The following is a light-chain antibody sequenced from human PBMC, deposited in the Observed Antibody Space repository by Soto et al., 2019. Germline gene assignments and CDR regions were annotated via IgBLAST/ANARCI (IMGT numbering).Light chain of an antibody. J-gene: IGKJ2*01. CDR3: QQYKVYPYT. CDR2: WAS. Sequence: DIVMTQSPDSLAVSLGERATINCKSSQSVLYSSNNKNCLAWYQQKPGQPPKLLIYWASTRESGVPDRFSGSGSGTDFTLTISSLRPDDFATFYCQQYKVYPYTFGQGSRLDIQ. CDR1: QSVLYSSNNKNC. V-gene: IGKV4-1*01.